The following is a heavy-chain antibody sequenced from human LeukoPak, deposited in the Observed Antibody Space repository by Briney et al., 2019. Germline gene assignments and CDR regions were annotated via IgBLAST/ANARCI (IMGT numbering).Heavy chain of an antibody. CDR2: MNLNSGNT. CDR1: GYTFTSYD. CDR3: AREGQQWLVVDYYYGMDV. Sequence: ASVKVSCKASGYTFTSYDINWVRQATGQGLEWMGWMNLNSGNTGYAQKFQGRVTMTRNTPISTAYMELSSLRSEDTAVYYCAREGQQWLVVDYYYGMDVWGQGTTVTVSS. J-gene: IGHJ6*02. V-gene: IGHV1-8*01. D-gene: IGHD6-19*01.